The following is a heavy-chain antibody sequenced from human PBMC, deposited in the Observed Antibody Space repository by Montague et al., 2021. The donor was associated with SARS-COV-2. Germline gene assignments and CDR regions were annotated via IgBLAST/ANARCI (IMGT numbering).Heavy chain of an antibody. D-gene: IGHD2-8*02. CDR1: AGSLSSRSNY. CDR2: VYSAGST. Sequence: SETLSLTRTVSAGSLSSRSNYWGWIRQPPGMGLQWIGSVYSAGSTYYXPSLKSRVTISLDTSKNQFSLKLSSVTAADTAVYYCARDKYNRYWYKYWGQGALVTVSS. J-gene: IGHJ4*02. V-gene: IGHV4-39*07. CDR3: ARDKYNRYWYKY.